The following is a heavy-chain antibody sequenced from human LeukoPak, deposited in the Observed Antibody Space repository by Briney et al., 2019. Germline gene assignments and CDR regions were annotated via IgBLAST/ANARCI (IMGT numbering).Heavy chain of an antibody. D-gene: IGHD4-17*01. CDR3: ARVNAVTTPSNFDY. CDR2: INHSGST. CDR1: GGSFSGYY. Sequence: SETLSLTCAVYGGSFSGYYWSWIRQPPGKGLEWIGEINHSGSTNYNPSLKSRVTISVDTSKNQFSLKLSSVTAADTAMYYCARVNAVTTPSNFDYWGQGTLVTVSS. J-gene: IGHJ4*02. V-gene: IGHV4-34*01.